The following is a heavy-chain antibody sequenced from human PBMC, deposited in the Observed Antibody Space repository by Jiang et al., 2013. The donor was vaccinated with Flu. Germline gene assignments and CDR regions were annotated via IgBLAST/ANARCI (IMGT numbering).Heavy chain of an antibody. D-gene: IGHD5-24*01. CDR1: GGSISGYY. Sequence: GLVKPSETLSLTCTVSGGSISGYYWSWIRQPPGKGLEWLAYIYYTGSTKYNPSLQSRVTISVDTSKNQFSLKLSSVTAADTAVYYCARTRSDGYKDYWGQGTLVTVSS. CDR2: IYYTGST. J-gene: IGHJ4*02. V-gene: IGHV4-59*01. CDR3: ARTRSDGYKDY.